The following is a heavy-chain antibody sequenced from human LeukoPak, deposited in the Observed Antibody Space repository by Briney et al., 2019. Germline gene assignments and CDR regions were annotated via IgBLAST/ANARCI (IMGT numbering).Heavy chain of an antibody. CDR3: ATCSSGWYFYYFDY. Sequence: GASVKVSCKVFGYTLTELSMHWVRQAPGKGLEWMGGFDPEDGETIYAQKFQGRVTMTEDTSTDTAYMELSSLRSEDTAVYYCATCSSGWYFYYFDYWGQGTLVTVSS. CDR1: GYTLTELS. CDR2: FDPEDGET. D-gene: IGHD6-19*01. V-gene: IGHV1-24*01. J-gene: IGHJ4*02.